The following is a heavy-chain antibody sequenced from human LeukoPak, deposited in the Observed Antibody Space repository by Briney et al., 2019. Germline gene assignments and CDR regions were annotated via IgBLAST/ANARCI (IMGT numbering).Heavy chain of an antibody. CDR1: GFTFSSYS. Sequence: GESLRLSCAASGFTFSSYSMNWVRQAPGKGLEWVSSISSSSSYIYYADSVKGRFTISRDNAKNSLYLQMNSLRAEDTAVYYCARSLRFYDILTGPSDYWGQGTLVTVSS. CDR2: ISSSSSYI. CDR3: ARSLRFYDILTGPSDY. J-gene: IGHJ4*02. V-gene: IGHV3-21*01. D-gene: IGHD3-9*01.